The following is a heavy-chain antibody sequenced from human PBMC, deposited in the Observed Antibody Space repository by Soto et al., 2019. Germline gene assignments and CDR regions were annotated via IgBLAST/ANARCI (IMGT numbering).Heavy chain of an antibody. CDR2: MNPNSGNT. CDR3: ARGQLRFLEWELRYFDWLSPDYYGMDV. CDR1: GYTFTSYD. Sequence: ASVKVSCKASGYTFTSYDINWVRQATGQGLEWMGWMNPNSGNTGYAQKFQGRVTMTRNTSISTAYMELSSLRSEDTAMYYCARGQLRFLEWELRYFDWLSPDYYGMDVWGQGTTVTVSS. V-gene: IGHV1-8*01. J-gene: IGHJ6*02. D-gene: IGHD3-9*01.